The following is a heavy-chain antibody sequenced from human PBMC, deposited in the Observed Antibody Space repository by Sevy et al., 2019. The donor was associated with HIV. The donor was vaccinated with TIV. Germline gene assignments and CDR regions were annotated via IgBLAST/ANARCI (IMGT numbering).Heavy chain of an antibody. CDR2: IKRKTDGGTT. Sequence: GGSLRLSCAASGFTFSNAWMSWVRQAPGKGLEWVGRIKRKTDGGTTDYAAPVKGRFTISRDDSKNTLYLQMNSLKTEDTAVYYCTATAMVPNWVQGTLVTVSS. J-gene: IGHJ4*02. D-gene: IGHD5-18*01. V-gene: IGHV3-15*01. CDR1: GFTFSNAW. CDR3: TATAMVPN.